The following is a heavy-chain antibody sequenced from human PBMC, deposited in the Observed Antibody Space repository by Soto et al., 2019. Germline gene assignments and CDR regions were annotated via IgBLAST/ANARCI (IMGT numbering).Heavy chain of an antibody. J-gene: IGHJ4*02. D-gene: IGHD2-15*01. CDR2: INPNSGGT. V-gene: IGHV1-2*02. Sequence: ASVKVSCKASGYTFTGYYMHWVRQAPGQGLEWMGWINPNSGGTNYVQKFQGRVTMTRDTSISTAYMELSRLRSDDTAVYYCARGTDIVVVVAAIFDYWGQGTLVTVSS. CDR1: GYTFTGYY. CDR3: ARGTDIVVVVAAIFDY.